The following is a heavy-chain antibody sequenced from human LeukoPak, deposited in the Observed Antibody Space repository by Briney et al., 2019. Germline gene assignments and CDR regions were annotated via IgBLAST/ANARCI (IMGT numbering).Heavy chain of an antibody. D-gene: IGHD6-19*01. J-gene: IGHJ4*02. Sequence: NPSETLSLTCAVYGGSFSGYYWSWIRQPPGKGLEWIGEINHSGSTNYNPSLKSRVTISVDTSKNQFSLKLSSVTAADTAVYYCAGYSSGWYYFDYWGQGTLVTVSS. V-gene: IGHV4-34*01. CDR2: INHSGST. CDR1: GGSFSGYY. CDR3: AGYSSGWYYFDY.